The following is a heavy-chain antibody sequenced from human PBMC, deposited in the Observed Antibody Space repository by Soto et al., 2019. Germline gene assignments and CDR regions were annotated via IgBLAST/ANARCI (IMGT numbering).Heavy chain of an antibody. Sequence: EVQLVQSGAEVKKPGESLTISCFAAGYTVTNYWIGWVRQKSGKGLEWLGVIYPRDSETRYSPSFQGQVTISVDKSKTTAYLHWRSLKTSDSAIYYCARLGKGSDWHAGAYDFWGQGTMVTVSS. D-gene: IGHD6-19*01. CDR3: ARLGKGSDWHAGAYDF. J-gene: IGHJ3*01. CDR1: GYTVTNYW. CDR2: IYPRDSET. V-gene: IGHV5-51*01.